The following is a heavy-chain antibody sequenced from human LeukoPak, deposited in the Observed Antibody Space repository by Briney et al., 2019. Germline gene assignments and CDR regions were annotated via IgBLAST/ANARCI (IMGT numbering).Heavy chain of an antibody. V-gene: IGHV3-74*01. J-gene: IGHJ4*02. Sequence: GGSLRLSCAASGFTFSSYWMHWVRQAPGKGLVWVSRINSDGSSTSYADSVKGRFTISRDNAKNTLYLQMNSLRAEDTAVYYCARVPSRTYYYDSSGYYLDYWGQGTLVTVSS. D-gene: IGHD3-22*01. CDR3: ARVPSRTYYYDSSGYYLDY. CDR2: INSDGSST. CDR1: GFTFSSYW.